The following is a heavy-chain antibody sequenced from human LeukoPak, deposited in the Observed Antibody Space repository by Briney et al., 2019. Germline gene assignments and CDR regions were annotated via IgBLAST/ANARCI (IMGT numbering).Heavy chain of an antibody. Sequence: SETLSLTCTVSGGSISSSSYYWGWLRQPPGKGLEWIGSIYYSGSTYYNPPIKSRVTISVDTSKNQFSLKLSSVTAADTAVYYCARRNSDSGFFDFWGQGTLVTVSS. J-gene: IGHJ4*02. CDR3: ARRNSDSGFFDF. CDR2: IYYSGST. V-gene: IGHV4-39*07. D-gene: IGHD1-7*01. CDR1: GGSISSSSYY.